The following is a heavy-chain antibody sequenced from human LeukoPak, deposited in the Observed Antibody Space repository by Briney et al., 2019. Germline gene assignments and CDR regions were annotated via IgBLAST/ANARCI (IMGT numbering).Heavy chain of an antibody. CDR1: GYTFTSYD. D-gene: IGHD1/OR15-1a*01. Sequence: ASVKVSCKASGYTFTSYDINWVRQATGQGLEWMGWINPNSGGTNYAQKFQGRVTMTRDTSISTAYMELSRLRSDDTAVYYCAREDGNSNKWFDSWGQGTLVTVSS. J-gene: IGHJ5*02. CDR2: INPNSGGT. CDR3: AREDGNSNKWFDS. V-gene: IGHV1-2*02.